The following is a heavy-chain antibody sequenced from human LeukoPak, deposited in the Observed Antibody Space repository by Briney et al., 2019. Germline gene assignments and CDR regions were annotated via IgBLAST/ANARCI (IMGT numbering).Heavy chain of an antibody. J-gene: IGHJ5*02. CDR3: ARGGGRVNWFYP. V-gene: IGHV1-46*01. CDR1: GYTFTSYY. Sequence: GASVKVSCKASGYTFTSYYMHWVRQAPGQGLEWMGIINPSGGSTSYAQKFQGRVTMTRDMSTSTVYMELSSLRSADTAVYYCARGGGRVNWFYPWGQGTLVTVSS. CDR2: INPSGGST. D-gene: IGHD2-15*01.